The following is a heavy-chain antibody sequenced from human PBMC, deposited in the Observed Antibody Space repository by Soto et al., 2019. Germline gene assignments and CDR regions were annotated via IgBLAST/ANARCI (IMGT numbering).Heavy chain of an antibody. CDR3: AKQRADYGSGSDTYYFDF. V-gene: IGHV3-23*01. CDR2: LSGSGGTT. CDR1: GFTFSTYA. J-gene: IGHJ4*02. D-gene: IGHD3-10*01. Sequence: EVQLLESGGGLVQPGGSLRLSCSTSGFTFSTYAMNWVRQAPGKGLEWVSGLSGSGGTTYYADSVRGRFTISRDNSKNTLFLQMNSRRAEDTALYYCAKQRADYGSGSDTYYFDFWGQGTLVTVSS.